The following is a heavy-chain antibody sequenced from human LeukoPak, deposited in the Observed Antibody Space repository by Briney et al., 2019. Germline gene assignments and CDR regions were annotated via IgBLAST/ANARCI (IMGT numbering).Heavy chain of an antibody. CDR1: GFTFHRFA. CDR3: GRDHVYGGADY. D-gene: IGHD4-23*01. Sequence: PGGSLRLSCAASGFTFHRFAMHWVRQAPGKGLEWVSLISGDGFTTYYVDSVKGRFTMSRDNSKNSLYLQMKSLRTEDTALYYCGRDHVYGGADYWGQGTLVTVSS. CDR2: ISGDGFTT. J-gene: IGHJ4*02. V-gene: IGHV3-43*02.